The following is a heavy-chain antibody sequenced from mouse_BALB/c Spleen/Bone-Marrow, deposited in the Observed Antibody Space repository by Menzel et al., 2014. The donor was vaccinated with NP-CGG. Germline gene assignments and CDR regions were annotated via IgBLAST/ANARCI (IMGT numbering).Heavy chain of an antibody. CDR2: IRSKSNNYAT. CDR1: GFTFKTYA. V-gene: IGHV10-1*02. CDR3: VRQRYYYGSSDWYFDV. J-gene: IGHJ1*01. D-gene: IGHD1-1*01. Sequence: EVQGVESGGGLVQPKGSLKLSCAASGFTFKTYAMNWVRQAPGKGLEWVARIRSKSNNYATYYADSVKDRFTISRDDSQSMLYLQMNNLKTEDTAMYDSVRQRYYYGSSDWYFDVWGAGTTVTVSS.